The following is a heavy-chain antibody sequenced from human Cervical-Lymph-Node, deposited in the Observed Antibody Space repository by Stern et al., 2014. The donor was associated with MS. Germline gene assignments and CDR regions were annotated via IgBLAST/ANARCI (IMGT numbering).Heavy chain of an antibody. CDR2: IIPILATT. CDR3: AREKSDCSGGSCFSSLDY. CDR1: GGTFSTHA. D-gene: IGHD2-15*01. V-gene: IGHV1-69*11. J-gene: IGHJ4*02. Sequence: VQLVESGAEVKKPGSSVKVSCKSSGGTFSTHAISWVRTAPGQGLERLGRIIPILATTDYAQRFQGRLTIDADESTDTAYMELRSLTPDDTAVYYCAREKSDCSGGSCFSSLDYWGQGTLVTVSS.